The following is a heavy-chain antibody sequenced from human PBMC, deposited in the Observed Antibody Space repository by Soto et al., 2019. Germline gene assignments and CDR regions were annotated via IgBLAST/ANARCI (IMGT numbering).Heavy chain of an antibody. CDR3: ARRAETNGWNGFGADKYYFDF. CDR2: MNPNTGNS. CDR1: GYTFTSYD. D-gene: IGHD1-1*01. V-gene: IGHV1-8*01. Sequence: GTSVKVSCKASGYTFTSYDIYCVRQATGQGLEWMGWMNPNTGNSAYAQKFQGRVTVTSDTSINTVHMELNSLRSEDTAVYYCARRAETNGWNGFGADKYYFDFWGQGTLVTVSS. J-gene: IGHJ4*02.